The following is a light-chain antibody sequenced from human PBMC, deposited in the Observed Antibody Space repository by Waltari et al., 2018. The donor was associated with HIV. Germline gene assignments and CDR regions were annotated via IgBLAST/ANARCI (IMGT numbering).Light chain of an antibody. CDR3: EVWDDSLRGGV. V-gene: IGLV1-47*01. CDR2: ANN. J-gene: IGLJ3*02. Sequence: QSVLTQPLSASGTPGQRVTLSCSGSSSHIGDFSVSWYQHLPGAAPKLLIYANNQGPSGVPDRFSGSSSGTSASLPISGFRSDDEAVYSGEVWDDSLRGGVFGGGTKLTVL. CDR1: SSHIGDFS.